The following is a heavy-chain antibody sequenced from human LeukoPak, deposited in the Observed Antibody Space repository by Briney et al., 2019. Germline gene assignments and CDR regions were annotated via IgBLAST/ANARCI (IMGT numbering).Heavy chain of an antibody. Sequence: GGSLRLSCAASGFTLSDYYMSWIRQAPGKGLEWVSYISSSSSYTNYADSVKGRFTISRDNAKNSLYLQMNSLRAEDTAVYYCARGWSGWDRFDYWGQGTLVTVSS. CDR2: ISSSSSYT. V-gene: IGHV3-11*06. J-gene: IGHJ4*02. CDR3: ARGWSGWDRFDY. CDR1: GFTLSDYY. D-gene: IGHD3-3*01.